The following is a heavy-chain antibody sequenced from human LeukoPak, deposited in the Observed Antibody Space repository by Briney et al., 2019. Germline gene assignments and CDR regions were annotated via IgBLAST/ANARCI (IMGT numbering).Heavy chain of an antibody. V-gene: IGHV4-34*01. CDR3: ARGGSSWYIDY. D-gene: IGHD6-13*01. CDR1: GGSFSAYY. Sequence: SETLSLTCAVSGGSFSAYYWSWIRQSPGKGLEWIGEINHTGGTNYNLSLKSRVTISVGTPKNQFSLWLSSVTAADTAVYYCARGGSSWYIDYWGQGTLVIVSS. CDR2: INHTGGT. J-gene: IGHJ4*02.